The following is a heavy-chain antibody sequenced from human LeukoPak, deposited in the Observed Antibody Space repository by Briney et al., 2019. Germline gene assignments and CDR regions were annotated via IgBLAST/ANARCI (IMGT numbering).Heavy chain of an antibody. J-gene: IGHJ4*02. CDR3: AKDYIPAYYYDSSGPVDY. D-gene: IGHD3-22*01. CDR1: GFTFSIST. V-gene: IGHV3-21*04. CDR2: ISSSSSTM. Sequence: GGSLRLSCAASGFTFSISTMNWVRQAPGKGLEWVSSISSSSSTMHYADSVKGRLTISRDNAKDSLYLQMNSLRAEDTAVYYCAKDYIPAYYYDSSGPVDYWGQGTLVTVSS.